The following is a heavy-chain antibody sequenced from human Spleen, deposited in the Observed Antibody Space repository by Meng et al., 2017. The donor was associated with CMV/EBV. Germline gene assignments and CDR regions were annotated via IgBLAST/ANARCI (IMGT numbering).Heavy chain of an antibody. V-gene: IGHV1-8*01. CDR2: MNPHTGNA. CDR1: GYTLTESS. J-gene: IGHJ4*02. CDR3: ARVRGRNIATRTPDY. D-gene: IGHD6-6*01. Sequence: ASVKVSCKVSGYTLTESSIHWVRQAPGKGLEWMGWMNPHTGNAAYARKFQGRVTMTRDTSMSTAFMELNSLRSDDTAVYYCARVRGRNIATRTPDYWGQGTLVTVSS.